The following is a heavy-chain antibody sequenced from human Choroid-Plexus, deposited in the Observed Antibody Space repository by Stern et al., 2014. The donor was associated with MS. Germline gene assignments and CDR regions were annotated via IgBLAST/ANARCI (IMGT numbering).Heavy chain of an antibody. V-gene: IGHV3-30*18. CDR3: AKDRQWSTYFFDY. J-gene: IGHJ4*02. CDR1: GFTFSNFG. Sequence: QVQLGQSGGGVAQPRRPLILSCAASGFTFSNFGMHWVRQAPGKGLEWVALISYDGSDKYYADSVKGRFTIFRDNSKNTLYMHMNSLRAEDTAVYYCAKDRQWSTYFFDYWGQGSLVTVSS. D-gene: IGHD2-15*01. CDR2: ISYDGSDK.